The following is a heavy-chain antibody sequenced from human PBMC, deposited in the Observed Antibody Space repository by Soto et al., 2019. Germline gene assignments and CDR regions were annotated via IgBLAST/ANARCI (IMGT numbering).Heavy chain of an antibody. D-gene: IGHD6-19*01. Sequence: EVQLVETGGGLIQPGGSLRLSCAASGFIVSSNFMSWVRQAPGKGLEWVSVIYSGGRTSYADSVKGRFTISRDNSKNTLYFQMNSLRAEDTAIYYCASARYSSGWSDAFDIWGQGTMVTVSS. CDR1: GFIVSSNF. J-gene: IGHJ3*02. V-gene: IGHV3-53*02. CDR3: ASARYSSGWSDAFDI. CDR2: IYSGGRT.